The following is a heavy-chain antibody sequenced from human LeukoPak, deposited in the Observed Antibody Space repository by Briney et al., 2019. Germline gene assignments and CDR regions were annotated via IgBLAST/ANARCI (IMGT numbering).Heavy chain of an antibody. V-gene: IGHV3-30*04. CDR1: GFTFSSCA. J-gene: IGHJ4*02. CDR3: ARAPKITMVRGVIFNYFDY. Sequence: GGSLRLSCAASGFTFSSCAMHWVRQAPGKGLEWVAVISYDGSNKYYADSVKGRFTISRDNSKNTLYLQMNSLRAEDTAAYYCARAPKITMVRGVIFNYFDYWGQGTLVTVSS. D-gene: IGHD3-10*01. CDR2: ISYDGSNK.